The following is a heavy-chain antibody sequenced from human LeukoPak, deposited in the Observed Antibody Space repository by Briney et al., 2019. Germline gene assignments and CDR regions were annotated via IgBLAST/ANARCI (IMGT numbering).Heavy chain of an antibody. CDR1: GLTFSSYA. V-gene: IGHV3-7*01. J-gene: IGHJ5*02. CDR2: IKHDGSEQ. Sequence: GGSLRLSCAASGLTFSSYAMNWVRHAPGKGLEWVANIKHDGSEQIYVDSVKGRFTISRDNAKDSVYLQMNSLRAEDTAVYYCTRGLGEHGGVSDRWGQGTLVIVS. D-gene: IGHD3-16*01. CDR3: TRGLGEHGGVSDR.